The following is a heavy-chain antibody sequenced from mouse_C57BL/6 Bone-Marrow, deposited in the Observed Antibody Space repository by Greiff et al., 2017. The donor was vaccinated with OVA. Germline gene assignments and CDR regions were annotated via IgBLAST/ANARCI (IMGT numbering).Heavy chain of an antibody. D-gene: IGHD2-14*01. CDR3: AGTSEGADNAMDY. Sequence: QVQLQQSDPELVKPGASVKMSCKASGYTFTDHSIHWVKQSPEKSLEWIGYIYPKNGSTEYNEKFKGKATLTADKSSSTAYMQLNSLTSEDSAVYYCAGTSEGADNAMDYWGQGTSVTVSS. J-gene: IGHJ4*01. CDR1: GYTFTDHS. V-gene: IGHV1-78*01. CDR2: IYPKNGST.